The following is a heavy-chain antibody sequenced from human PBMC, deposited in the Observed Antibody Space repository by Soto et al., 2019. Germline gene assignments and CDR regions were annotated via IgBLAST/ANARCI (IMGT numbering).Heavy chain of an antibody. CDR3: ARDSSWEPTDFDY. CDR2: IYPGGSNR. D-gene: IGHD1-26*01. V-gene: IGHV3-33*01. Sequence: GGSLRLSCAASGFTFRTYGMHWVRQAPGKGLEWVAVIYPGGSNRCNEDLAKGRFTISRDESKNALYLQMSSLGAEDTAVYYCARDSSWEPTDFDYWGQGTLVTVSS. J-gene: IGHJ4*02. CDR1: GFTFRTYG.